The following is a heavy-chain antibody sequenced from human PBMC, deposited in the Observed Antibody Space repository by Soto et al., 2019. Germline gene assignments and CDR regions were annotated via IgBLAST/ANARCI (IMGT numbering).Heavy chain of an antibody. CDR2: ISYEGSNN. CDR1: GFTFNSHG. D-gene: IGHD2-2*01. V-gene: IGHV3-30*03. Sequence: QVQLVEAGGGVVQPGRSLRLSCGASGFTFNSHGMHWVRQAPGKGLEWVAVISYEGSNNFYAESVKGRFTISRDNSKNTLYLQMNSLRREDTAVYYCARGGEDQLLSRDYFYGMDVWGQGTTVTVSS. CDR3: ARGGEDQLLSRDYFYGMDV. J-gene: IGHJ6*02.